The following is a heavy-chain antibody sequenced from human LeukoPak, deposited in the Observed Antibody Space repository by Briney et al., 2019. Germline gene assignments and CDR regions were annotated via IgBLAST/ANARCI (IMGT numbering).Heavy chain of an antibody. V-gene: IGHV3-74*03. J-gene: IGHJ4*02. CDR3: ARDPFGVVNI. CDR2: INGDGSSI. CDR1: GFTFSSYW. Sequence: QSGGSLRLSCAASGFTFSSYWMHWVRQAPGKGLVWVSRINGDGSSITYADSVKGRFTISRDNAKSTLYLQMNSLRAEDTAVYYCARDPFGVVNIWGQGTLVTVSS. D-gene: IGHD3-3*01.